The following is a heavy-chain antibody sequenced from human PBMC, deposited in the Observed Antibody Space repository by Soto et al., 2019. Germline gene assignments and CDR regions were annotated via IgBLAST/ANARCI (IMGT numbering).Heavy chain of an antibody. V-gene: IGHV3-23*01. Sequence: GGSLRLSCEASGFTFSDCAMSWVRQAPGKGLEWVSGISGTGRSTFYADSVKDRFTISRDNSKNTVYLQMTSLRAEDTAVYYCAKGNTSGWYLFDYWGQGTLVTVSS. CDR1: GFTFSDCA. D-gene: IGHD6-19*01. CDR2: ISGTGRST. CDR3: AKGNTSGWYLFDY. J-gene: IGHJ4*02.